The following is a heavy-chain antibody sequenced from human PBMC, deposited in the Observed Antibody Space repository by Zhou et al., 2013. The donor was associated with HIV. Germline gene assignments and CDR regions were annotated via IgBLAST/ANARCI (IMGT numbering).Heavy chain of an antibody. CDR2: IIPILGIA. J-gene: IGHJ4*02. CDR1: GGTFSSYA. V-gene: IGHV1-69*04. D-gene: IGHD6-13*01. CDR3: ARTRIAAAAPTTFDY. Sequence: QVQLVQSGAEVKKPGSSVKVSCKASGGTFSSYAISWVRQAPGQGLEWMGRIIPILGIANYAQKFQGRVTITADKSTSTAYMELSSLRSEDTAVYYCARTRIAAAAPTTFDYWGQGTLVTVSS.